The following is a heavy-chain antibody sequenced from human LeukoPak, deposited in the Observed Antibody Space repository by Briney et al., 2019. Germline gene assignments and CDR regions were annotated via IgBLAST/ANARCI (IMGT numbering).Heavy chain of an antibody. V-gene: IGHV3-23*01. Sequence: PGGSLRLSCAASGFTFSSYWITWVRQAPGKGLEWISAISGSGGSTYYADSVKGRFTISRDNSKNTLYLQMNSLRAEDTAVYYCAKDVRWFAGEKSLDYWGQGTLVTVSS. J-gene: IGHJ4*02. CDR2: ISGSGGST. D-gene: IGHD3-10*01. CDR3: AKDVRWFAGEKSLDY. CDR1: GFTFSSYW.